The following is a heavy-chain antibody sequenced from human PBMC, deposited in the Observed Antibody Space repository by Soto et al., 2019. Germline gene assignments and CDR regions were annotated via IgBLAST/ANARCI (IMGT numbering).Heavy chain of an antibody. CDR3: ARRTSYDSSGDYCY. V-gene: IGHV3-21*01. Sequence: EVQLVESGGGLVKPGGSLRLSCAASGFTFSSYSMNWVRQAPGKGLEWVSSISSSSSYIYYADSVKGRLTISRDNAKNSLYLQMNSLRAEDMAVYYCARRTSYDSSGDYCYWGQGTLVTVSS. D-gene: IGHD3-22*01. CDR2: ISSSSSYI. J-gene: IGHJ4*02. CDR1: GFTFSSYS.